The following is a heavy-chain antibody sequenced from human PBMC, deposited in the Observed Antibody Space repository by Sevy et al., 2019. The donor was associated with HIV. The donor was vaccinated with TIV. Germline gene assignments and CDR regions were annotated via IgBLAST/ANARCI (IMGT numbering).Heavy chain of an antibody. CDR2: ISAYNGST. J-gene: IGHJ4*02. CDR1: GYTFTSYG. V-gene: IGHV1-18*01. CDR3: ARGDYVWGSYRDPVDY. Sequence: ASVKVSCKASGYTFTSYGISWVRQAPGQGLEWMGWISAYNGSTNYAQKLQGRVTMTTDTSTSTAYMELRSLRSDDTAVYYCARGDYVWGSYRDPVDYWGQGTLVTVSS. D-gene: IGHD3-16*02.